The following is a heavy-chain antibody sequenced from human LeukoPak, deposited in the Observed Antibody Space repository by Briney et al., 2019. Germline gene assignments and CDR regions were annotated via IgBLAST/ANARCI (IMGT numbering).Heavy chain of an antibody. CDR1: GGSISSGDYY. Sequence: SETLSLTCTVSGGSISSGDYYWGWIRQPPGKRLEWIGSIHYSGRTYDNPSLKSRVTISLDTSKNHFSLKLSSVTAADTAVYYCARPLGYCSGGSCYGDAFDIWGQGTMVTVSS. CDR2: IHYSGRT. CDR3: ARPLGYCSGGSCYGDAFDI. D-gene: IGHD2-15*01. V-gene: IGHV4-39*02. J-gene: IGHJ3*02.